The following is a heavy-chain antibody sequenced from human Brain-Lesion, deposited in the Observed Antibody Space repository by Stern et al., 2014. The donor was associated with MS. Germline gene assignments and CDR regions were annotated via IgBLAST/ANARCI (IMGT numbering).Heavy chain of an antibody. CDR2: CNNGGRRT. CDR3: ARGERWFDS. J-gene: IGHJ5*01. Sequence: VQLVESGGGLVQPGGSLRLSCAASGFTFSNYWMHWVRQAPGQGLVWVSRCNNGGRRTSYADSVKGRFTMSRDNAKNTLYLQMNSLRVEDTAIYYCARGERWFDSWGQGTLVTVSS. V-gene: IGHV3-74*02. CDR1: GFTFSNYW. D-gene: IGHD3-10*01.